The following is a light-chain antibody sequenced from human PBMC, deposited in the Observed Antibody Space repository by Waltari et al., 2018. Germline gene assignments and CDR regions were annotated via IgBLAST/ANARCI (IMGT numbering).Light chain of an antibody. CDR3: QQSFTIPVA. J-gene: IGKJ4*01. V-gene: IGKV1-39*01. CDR1: QNIGNN. Sequence: DIQATQSPSSLSASVGDRVPITCRASQNIGNNLNWYQQQPGRAPKLLLYDVSSLNSGVPSRFRGSSSGTEFTLTISSLQPEDFATYYCQQSFTIPVAFGGGTKVDI. CDR2: DVS.